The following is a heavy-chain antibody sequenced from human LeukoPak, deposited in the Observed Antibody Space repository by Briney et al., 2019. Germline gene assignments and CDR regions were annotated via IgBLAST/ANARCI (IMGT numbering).Heavy chain of an antibody. CDR2: IYSGGST. V-gene: IGHV3-53*01. CDR3: ARVPGYN. J-gene: IGHJ4*02. Sequence: GESLKISCAASGFTVSNNYMSWVRQAPGKGLEWVSVIYSGGSTYYADSVKGRFTISRDNSKNTLYLQMNSLKAEDTAVYYCARVPGYNWGQGTLVTVSS. D-gene: IGHD1-1*01. CDR1: GFTVSNNY.